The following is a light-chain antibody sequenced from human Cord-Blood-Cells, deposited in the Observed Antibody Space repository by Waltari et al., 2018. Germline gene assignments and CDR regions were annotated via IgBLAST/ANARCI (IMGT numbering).Light chain of an antibody. J-gene: IGLJ2*01. Sequence: QSALTQPASVSGSPGQSITISCTGTSSDVSGYNYVSWYQQHPGKAPKLMIYEVSNRPSGVSNGFSGSKSGNTASLTISGRQAEDEADYYCSSYTSSSTLVFGGGTKLTVL. CDR1: SSDVSGYNY. CDR2: EVS. V-gene: IGLV2-14*01. CDR3: SSYTSSSTLV.